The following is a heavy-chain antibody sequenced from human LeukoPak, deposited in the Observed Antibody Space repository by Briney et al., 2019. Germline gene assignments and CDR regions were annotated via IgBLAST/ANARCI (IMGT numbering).Heavy chain of an antibody. V-gene: IGHV4-34*01. CDR1: GGSFSGYY. CDR2: INHSGST. D-gene: IGHD6-19*01. Sequence: SATLSLTCADYGGSFSGYYWSWIRRPPGKGLEWMGEINHSGSTNYNPSLKSRVTISVDTSKNQFSLKLSSVTAADTAVYYCARDGYSSGQNWFDPWGQGTLVTVSS. J-gene: IGHJ5*02. CDR3: ARDGYSSGQNWFDP.